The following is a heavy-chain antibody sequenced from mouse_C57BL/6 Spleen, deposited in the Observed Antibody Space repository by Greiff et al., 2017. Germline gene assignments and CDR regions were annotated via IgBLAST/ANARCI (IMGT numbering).Heavy chain of an antibody. Sequence: VQLQQSDAELVKPGASVKISCKVSGYTFTDHTIHWMKQRPEQGLEWIGYIYPRDGSTKYNEKFKGKVTLTADKSSSTAYMQLNSLTSEDSAVXVSAGSGCYGSSTAWFAYWGQGTLVTVSA. V-gene: IGHV1-78*01. CDR1: GYTFTDHT. D-gene: IGHD1-1*01. J-gene: IGHJ3*01. CDR3: AGSGCYGSSTAWFAY. CDR2: IYPRDGST.